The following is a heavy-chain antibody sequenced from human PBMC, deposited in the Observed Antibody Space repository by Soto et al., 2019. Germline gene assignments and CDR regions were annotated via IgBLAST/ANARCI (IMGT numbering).Heavy chain of an antibody. CDR2: IYFSGST. D-gene: IGHD1-26*01. V-gene: IGHV4-30-4*01. Sequence: VQLQESGPGLVRPSETLSVTCTVSGGSISSGNFYWSWIRQPPGQGREWIGYIYFSGSTSYCPSLKSRLTISLNTSNNQFSLKLTSVTAADTAVYYCAHDSHGGNTYFDLWGQGDLVSVSS. CDR3: AHDSHGGNTYFDL. J-gene: IGHJ4*02. CDR1: GGSISSGNFY.